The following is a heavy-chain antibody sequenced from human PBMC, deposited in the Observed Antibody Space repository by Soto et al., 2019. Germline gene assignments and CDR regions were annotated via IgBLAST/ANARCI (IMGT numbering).Heavy chain of an antibody. CDR1: GYTFTKYW. D-gene: IGHD3-9*01. V-gene: IGHV5-51*01. CDR3: ARRDMLTGYVYFDY. J-gene: IGHJ4*02. CDR2: IYPDDSDT. Sequence: PGESLKISCQASGYTFTKYWVGWVRQMPGKGLEWMGIIYPDDSDTRYSPSFQGHVTISADKSISTAYLQWSSLKASDSATYYCARRDMLTGYVYFDYWGQGTQVTVS.